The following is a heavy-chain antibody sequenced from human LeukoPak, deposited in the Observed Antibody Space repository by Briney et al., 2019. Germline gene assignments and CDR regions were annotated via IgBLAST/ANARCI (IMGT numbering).Heavy chain of an antibody. D-gene: IGHD5-12*01. Sequence: GGSLRLSCAASGFTFSSYWMHWVRQAPGKGLEWVSSISTSSSYIYYADSLKGRFTISRYNAKNSLYLQMNSLRAEDTAVYYCARATRGGYDGYFDYWGQGTLVTVSS. CDR1: GFTFSSYW. J-gene: IGHJ4*02. V-gene: IGHV3-21*06. CDR3: ARATRGGYDGYFDY. CDR2: ISTSSSYI.